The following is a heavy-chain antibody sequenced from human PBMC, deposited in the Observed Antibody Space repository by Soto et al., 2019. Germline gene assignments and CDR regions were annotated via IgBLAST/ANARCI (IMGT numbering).Heavy chain of an antibody. Sequence: PGGSLRLSCAASVFTFDDYAMHWVRQAPGKGLEWVSGISWNSGSIGYADSVKGRFTISRDNAKNSLYLQMNSLRAEDTALYYCAKDIIRRNFWSGYYKGDAFDIWGQGTMVTVSS. CDR2: ISWNSGSI. J-gene: IGHJ3*02. CDR3: AKDIIRRNFWSGYYKGDAFDI. V-gene: IGHV3-9*01. D-gene: IGHD3-3*01. CDR1: VFTFDDYA.